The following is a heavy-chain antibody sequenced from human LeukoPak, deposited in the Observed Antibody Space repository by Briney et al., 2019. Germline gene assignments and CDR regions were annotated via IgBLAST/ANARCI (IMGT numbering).Heavy chain of an antibody. Sequence: PGGSLRLSCAASGFTFSNYAMSWVRQAPGKGLEWVANIKQDGSEKYYVDSVKGRFTISRDNAKNSLYLQMNSLRAEDTAVYYCARVKADRFDPWGQGTLVTVSS. CDR3: ARVKADRFDP. CDR1: GFTFSNYA. J-gene: IGHJ5*02. CDR2: IKQDGSEK. V-gene: IGHV3-7*03.